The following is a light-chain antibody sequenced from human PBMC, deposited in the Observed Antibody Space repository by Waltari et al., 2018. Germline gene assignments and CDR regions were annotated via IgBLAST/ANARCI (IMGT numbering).Light chain of an antibody. Sequence: QSALTQPASVSGSPGQSITISCTGSSTDLGSSTLVSWYQHHPDKAPKRLLYGGPKRPSGLPHVFSGSKSGNTGSLTISTLQAEDEADYYCFSYADGRSLVFGGGTKLTVL. V-gene: IGLV2-23*01. CDR3: FSYADGRSLV. CDR1: STDLGSSTL. CDR2: GGP. J-gene: IGLJ2*01.